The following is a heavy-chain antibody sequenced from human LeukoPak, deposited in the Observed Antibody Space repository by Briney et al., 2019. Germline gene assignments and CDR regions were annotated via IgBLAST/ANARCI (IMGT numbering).Heavy chain of an antibody. CDR1: GFTFSSYA. D-gene: IGHD1-26*01. Sequence: GGSLRLSCAASGFTFSSYALSWVRQAPGKGLEWVANIKPDGSLIYYVDSVKGRFTISRDNAKNSLYLQMNSLRAEDTAVYYCAKWELYSGFYYIDYWGQGTLATVSS. J-gene: IGHJ4*02. CDR3: AKWELYSGFYYIDY. CDR2: IKPDGSLI. V-gene: IGHV3-7*03.